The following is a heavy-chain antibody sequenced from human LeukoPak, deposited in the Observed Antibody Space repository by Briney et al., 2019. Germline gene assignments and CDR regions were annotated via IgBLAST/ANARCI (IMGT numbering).Heavy chain of an antibody. CDR1: VGSISSSSYY. CDR2: IYYSGST. J-gene: IGHJ4*02. CDR3: TTITMVRGVHY. Sequence: PSETLSLTCTVSVGSISSSSYYWGWIRQPPGKGLEWIGSIYYSGSTYYNPSLKSRVTISVDTSKNQFSLKLSSVTAADTAVYYCTTITMVRGVHYWGQGTLVTVSS. V-gene: IGHV4-39*01. D-gene: IGHD3-10*01.